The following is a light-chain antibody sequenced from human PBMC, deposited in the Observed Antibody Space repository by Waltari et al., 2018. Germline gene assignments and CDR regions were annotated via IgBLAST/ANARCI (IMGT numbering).Light chain of an antibody. CDR2: EDS. V-gene: IGLV2-23*01. CDR1: SSDVGGYNL. J-gene: IGLJ3*02. Sequence: SALTQPASVSGSPGQSITLSCIGTSSDVGGYNLFSWYQQHPGKAPKLMIYEDSKRPAGVSNRLAGLKTGNTASLTISGLQAEDEADYYCCSYVRNVTWVFGGGTKLTVL. CDR3: CSYVRNVTWV.